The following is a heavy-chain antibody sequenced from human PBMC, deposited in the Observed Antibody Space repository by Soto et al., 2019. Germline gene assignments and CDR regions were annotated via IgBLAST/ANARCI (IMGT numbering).Heavy chain of an antibody. Sequence: EVQLLESGGGLVQPGGSLRLSCAASGFTFSSYAMSWVRQAPGKGLEWVSAISGSGGITYYADSVKGRFTISRDNSKNTLYLQMNSLRAEDTAVYYCAKNVEPYDSVVVYDYYFDYWGQGTLVTVSS. CDR2: ISGSGGIT. V-gene: IGHV3-23*01. CDR3: AKNVEPYDSVVVYDYYFDY. D-gene: IGHD3-3*01. CDR1: GFTFSSYA. J-gene: IGHJ4*02.